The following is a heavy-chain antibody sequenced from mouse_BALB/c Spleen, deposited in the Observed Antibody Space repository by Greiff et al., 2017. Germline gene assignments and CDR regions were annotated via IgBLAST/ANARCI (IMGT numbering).Heavy chain of an antibody. CDR2: IDPENGGT. J-gene: IGHJ1*01. Sequence: QVQLQQSGAELVRPGASVTLSCKASGYTFTDYEMHWVKQTPVHGLEWIGAIDPENGGTAYNQKFKGKATLTADKSSSTAYMELRSLTSEDSAVYYCTRGGNYLYWYFDVWGAGTTVTVSS. CDR1: GYTFTDYE. D-gene: IGHD2-1*01. V-gene: IGHV1-15*01. CDR3: TRGGNYLYWYFDV.